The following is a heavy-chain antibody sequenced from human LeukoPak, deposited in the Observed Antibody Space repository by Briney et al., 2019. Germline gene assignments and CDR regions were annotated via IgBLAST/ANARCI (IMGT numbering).Heavy chain of an antibody. V-gene: IGHV3-43D*03. J-gene: IGHJ6*02. CDR1: GFTFDDYA. CDR2: ITWDGGSA. D-gene: IGHD6-13*01. CDR3: ARDRAGYFYAMDV. Sequence: GGSLRLSCAASGFTFDDYAMHWVRQSPEKGLEWVSLITWDGGSAYYADSVKGRFTISRDNSKDCLYLQMNSLRTEDTALYYCARDRAGYFYAMDVWGQGTSVTVSS.